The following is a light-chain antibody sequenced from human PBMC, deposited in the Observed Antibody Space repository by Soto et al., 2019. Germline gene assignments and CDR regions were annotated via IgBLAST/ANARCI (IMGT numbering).Light chain of an antibody. CDR3: SSYTTSSTVI. Sequence: QSVLTQPASVSGSPGQSITISCTGTSSDVGSTNYVSWCQQHPGKAPKLIIYDVNNRPSGISNRFSGSKSGNTASLTISGLQAEDEADYYCSSYTTSSTVIFGGGTKLTVL. CDR1: SSDVGSTNY. V-gene: IGLV2-14*01. CDR2: DVN. J-gene: IGLJ2*01.